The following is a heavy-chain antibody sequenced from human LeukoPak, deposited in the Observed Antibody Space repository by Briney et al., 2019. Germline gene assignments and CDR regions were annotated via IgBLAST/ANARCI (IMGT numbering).Heavy chain of an antibody. Sequence: GRSLRLSCATSGFTFDDYAMHWVRQAPGKGLEWVSGITWNGGSIGYADSVKGRFTISRDNAKNSLYLQMNSLRAEDTAVYYCAIYYGGNDYWGQGTLVTVSS. V-gene: IGHV3-9*01. CDR3: AIYYGGNDY. CDR2: ITWNGGSI. J-gene: IGHJ4*02. CDR1: GFTFDDYA. D-gene: IGHD4-23*01.